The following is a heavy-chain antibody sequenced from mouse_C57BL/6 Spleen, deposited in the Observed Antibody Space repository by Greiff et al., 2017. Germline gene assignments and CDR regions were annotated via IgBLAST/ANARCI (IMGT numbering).Heavy chain of an antibody. CDR1: GYTFTDYN. D-gene: IGHD2-4*01. J-gene: IGHJ2*01. V-gene: IGHV1-18*01. Sequence: VQLQQSGPELVKPGASVKISCKASGYTFTDYNMDWVKQSHGKSLEWIGDIYPNNGGTIYNQKFKGKATLTVDKSSSTAYMELRSLTSEDTAVYYCARKGDYDPDFDYWGQGTTLTVSA. CDR2: IYPNNGGT. CDR3: ARKGDYDPDFDY.